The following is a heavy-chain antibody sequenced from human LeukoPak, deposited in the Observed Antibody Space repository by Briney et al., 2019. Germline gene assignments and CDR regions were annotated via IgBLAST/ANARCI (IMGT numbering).Heavy chain of an antibody. Sequence: SVKVSCKASGGTFSSYAISWVRQAPGQGLEWMGRIIPILGIANYAQKFQGRVTITADKSTSTAYMELGSLRSEDTAVYYCARDRPDYDILTGYLLGWFDPWGQGTLVTVSS. J-gene: IGHJ5*02. D-gene: IGHD3-9*01. V-gene: IGHV1-69*04. CDR1: GGTFSSYA. CDR3: ARDRPDYDILTGYLLGWFDP. CDR2: IIPILGIA.